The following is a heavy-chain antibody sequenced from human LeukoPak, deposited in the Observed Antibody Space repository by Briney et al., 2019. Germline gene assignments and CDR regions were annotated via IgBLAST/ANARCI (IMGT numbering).Heavy chain of an antibody. CDR3: ARVRSPPEDNSNYRPVDQ. CDR1: GFSFSNYW. CDR2: INQDESET. V-gene: IGHV3-7*03. J-gene: IGHJ4*02. D-gene: IGHD1-1*01. Sequence: PGGSLRLSCIVSGFSFSNYWMTWVRQAPGKGLEGMANINQDESETNYVDSVKGRFIISRDNAKNSVFLRMNSLRAEDTAMYYCARVRSPPEDNSNYRPVDQWGQGILVTVSS.